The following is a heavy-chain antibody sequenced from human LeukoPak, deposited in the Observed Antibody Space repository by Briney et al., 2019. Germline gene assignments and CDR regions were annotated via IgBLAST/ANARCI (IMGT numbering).Heavy chain of an antibody. CDR1: GFTFSSYA. CDR3: AKAMVRGVIIHYYGMDV. V-gene: IGHV3-23*01. CDR2: VSGSGGST. Sequence: GGSLRLSCAASGFTFSSYAMSWVRQAPGKGLEWVSAVSGSGGSTYYADSVKGRFTISRDNSKNTLYLQMNSLRAEDTAVYYCAKAMVRGVIIHYYGMDVWGQGTTVTVSS. D-gene: IGHD3-10*01. J-gene: IGHJ6*02.